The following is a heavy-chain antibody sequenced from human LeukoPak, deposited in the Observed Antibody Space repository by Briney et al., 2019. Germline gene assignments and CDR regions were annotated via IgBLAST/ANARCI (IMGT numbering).Heavy chain of an antibody. CDR3: AKDASSGWTQGGTFDY. D-gene: IGHD6-19*01. V-gene: IGHV3-23*01. CDR2: ISGSGGST. J-gene: IGHJ4*02. CDR1: GFTFSSYA. Sequence: PGGSLRLSCAASGFTFSSYAMSWVRQAPGKGPEWVSAISGSGGSTYYADSVKGRFTISRDNSKNTLYLQMNSLRAEDTAVYYCAKDASSGWTQGGTFDYWGQGTLVTVSS.